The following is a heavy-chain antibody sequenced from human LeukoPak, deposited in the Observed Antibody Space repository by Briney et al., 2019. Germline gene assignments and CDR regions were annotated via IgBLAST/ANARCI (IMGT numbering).Heavy chain of an antibody. D-gene: IGHD3-3*01. V-gene: IGHV4-59*08. J-gene: IGHJ4*02. CDR1: GGSFSGYY. CDR2: IYYSGST. Sequence: SETLSLTCAVYGGSFSGYYWSWIRQPPGKGLEWIGYIYYSGSTNYNPSLKSRVTISVDTSKNQFSLKLSSVTAADTAVYYCASIWSGSYDYWGQGTLVTVSS. CDR3: ASIWSGSYDY.